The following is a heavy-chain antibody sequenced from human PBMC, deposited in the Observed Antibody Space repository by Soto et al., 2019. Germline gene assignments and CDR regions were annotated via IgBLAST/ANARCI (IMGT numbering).Heavy chain of an antibody. CDR2: IYYSGST. CDR3: ARSYSRYCSGGSCYSYYYYYMDV. Sequence: PSETLSLTCTVSGGSISSYYWSWIRQPPGKGLEWIGYIYYSGSTNYNPSLKSRVTISVDTSKNQFSLKLSSVTAADTAVYYCARSYSRYCSGGSCYSYYYYYMDVWGKGTTVTVS. J-gene: IGHJ6*03. CDR1: GGSISSYY. V-gene: IGHV4-59*01. D-gene: IGHD2-15*01.